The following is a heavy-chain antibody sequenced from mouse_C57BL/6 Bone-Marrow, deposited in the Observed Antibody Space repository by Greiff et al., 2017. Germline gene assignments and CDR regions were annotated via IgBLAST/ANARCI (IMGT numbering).Heavy chain of an antibody. V-gene: IGHV1-55*01. D-gene: IGHD2-2*01. CDR2: IYPGSGST. CDR3: ARVSFYYGFTWFAY. Sequence: QVQLQQPGAELVKPGASVKMSCKASGYTFTSYWITWVKQRPGQGLEWIGDIYPGSGSTNYNEQFKSKATLTVDTSSSTAYMQLSSLTSEDSAVYYCARVSFYYGFTWFAYWGQGTLVTVSA. CDR1: GYTFTSYW. J-gene: IGHJ3*01.